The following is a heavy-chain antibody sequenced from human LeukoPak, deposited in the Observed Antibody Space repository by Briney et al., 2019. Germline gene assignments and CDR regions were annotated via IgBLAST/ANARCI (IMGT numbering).Heavy chain of an antibody. CDR2: IYYSGST. Sequence: SETLSLTCTVSGGSISSSSYYWGWTRQPPGKGLEWIGSIYYSGSTYYNPSLKRRVTISVDTSKNQFSLKLSSVTAADTAVYYCARYGFKTFDAFDIWGQGTMVTVSS. CDR3: ARYGFKTFDAFDI. V-gene: IGHV4-39*01. D-gene: IGHD3-10*01. CDR1: GGSISSSSYY. J-gene: IGHJ3*02.